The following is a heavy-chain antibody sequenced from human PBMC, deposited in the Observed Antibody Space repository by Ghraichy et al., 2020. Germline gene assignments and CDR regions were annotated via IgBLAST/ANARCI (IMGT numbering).Heavy chain of an antibody. D-gene: IGHD6-25*01. CDR1: GFSFRSYS. CDR2: ISNSGTYI. CDR3: ARDLHWACTSSRCSSGGFDY. V-gene: IGHV3-21*01. Sequence: GGSLRLSCAASGFSFRSYSMNWVRQTPGKGLEYISSISNSGTYIYYGDSVRGRFTISRDNTKNSLYLQTNSLRPEDTAVYYCARDLHWACTSSRCSSGGFDYWGQGTLVNVSS. J-gene: IGHJ4*02.